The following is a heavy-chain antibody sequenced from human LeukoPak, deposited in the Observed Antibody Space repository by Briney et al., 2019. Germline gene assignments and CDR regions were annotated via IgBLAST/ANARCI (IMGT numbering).Heavy chain of an antibody. CDR1: GYTFSSYE. CDR2: SNAGNSNT. D-gene: IGHD3-22*01. Sequence: ASVKVSCKASGYTFSSYEIHWVRQAPGQRLEWMGWSNAGNSNTEYSQEFQGRVTITRDTSASTAYMELSSLRSEDMAVYYCARSNYYDGPTFFDYWGQGTLVTVSS. J-gene: IGHJ4*02. CDR3: ARSNYYDGPTFFDY. V-gene: IGHV1-3*02.